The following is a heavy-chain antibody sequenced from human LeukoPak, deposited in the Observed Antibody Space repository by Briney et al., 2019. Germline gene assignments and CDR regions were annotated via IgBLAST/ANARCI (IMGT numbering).Heavy chain of an antibody. CDR2: VYRSGNT. V-gene: IGHV4-4*07. D-gene: IGHD3-9*01. Sequence: SETLSLTCSVSGGSISTYYWSWIRQPAGKGLEWIGRVYRSGNTNYNPSLKSRVTMSVDTSKSQISLRLRSVTAADTAVYYCARDDFEYSVHYGMDVWGQGTTVTVSS. J-gene: IGHJ6*02. CDR3: ARDDFEYSVHYGMDV. CDR1: GGSISTYY.